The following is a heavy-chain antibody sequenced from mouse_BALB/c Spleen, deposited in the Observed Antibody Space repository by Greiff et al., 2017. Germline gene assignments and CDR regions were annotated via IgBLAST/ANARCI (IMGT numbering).Heavy chain of an antibody. CDR2: IRLKSNNYAT. CDR1: GFTFSNYW. Sequence: EVNVVESGGGLVQPGGSMKLSCVASGFTFSNYWMNWVRQSPEKGLEWVAEIRLKSNNYATHYAESVKGRFTISRDDSKSSVYLQMNNLRAEDTGIYYCARGGSNIDYWGQEATLTVSS. V-gene: IGHV6-6*02. J-gene: IGHJ2*01. CDR3: ARGGSNIDY.